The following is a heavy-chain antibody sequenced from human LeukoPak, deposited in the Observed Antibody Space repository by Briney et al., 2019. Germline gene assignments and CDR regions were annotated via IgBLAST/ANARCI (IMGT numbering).Heavy chain of an antibody. Sequence: GGSLRLSCAASGFPFSSHAMSWVRQPPGKGLEWVAAISNGKTYYADSVRGRFAISRDDSTNMVYLHMNSLRDEDTALYHCVREAGYCAPVCVKTNWFDPWGQGTLVTVSS. CDR3: VREAGYCAPVCVKTNWFDP. J-gene: IGHJ5*02. D-gene: IGHD2-15*01. CDR1: GFPFSSHA. CDR2: ISNGKT. V-gene: IGHV3-23*01.